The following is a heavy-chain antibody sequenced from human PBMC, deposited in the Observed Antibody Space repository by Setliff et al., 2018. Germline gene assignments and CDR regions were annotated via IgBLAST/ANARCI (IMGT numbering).Heavy chain of an antibody. CDR2: IYYGGST. Sequence: SETLSLTCTVSGGSISDYYWSWIRQAPGKGLEWIGYIYYGGSTNYNPSLNSRVAISVDTSKNQFSLKLSSVTAADTAMYYCARDRDYFGSGNRFDPWGQGTLVTVSS. D-gene: IGHD3-10*01. CDR1: GGSISDYY. V-gene: IGHV4-59*01. J-gene: IGHJ5*02. CDR3: ARDRDYFGSGNRFDP.